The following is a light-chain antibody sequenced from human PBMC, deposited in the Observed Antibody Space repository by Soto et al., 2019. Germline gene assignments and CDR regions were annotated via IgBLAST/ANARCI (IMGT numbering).Light chain of an antibody. CDR3: QQYGSSPPYT. CDR2: GAS. J-gene: IGKJ2*01. V-gene: IGKV3-20*01. CDR1: QSVSSSY. Sequence: EIVLTQSPGILSLSPGERATLSCRASQSVSSSYLAWYQQKPGQAPRLLIYGASNRATGIPDRFSASGSKTNFPLTISRLEPEDLAVYYCQQYGSSPPYTFGQGTKLEIK.